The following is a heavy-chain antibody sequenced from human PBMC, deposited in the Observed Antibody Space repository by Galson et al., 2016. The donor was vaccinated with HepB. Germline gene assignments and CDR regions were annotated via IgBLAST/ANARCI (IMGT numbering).Heavy chain of an antibody. CDR2: ISYDGSKQ. J-gene: IGHJ4*02. V-gene: IGHV3-30-3*01. CDR3: GRDPHSSGWSGVMGYIDY. D-gene: IGHD6-19*01. CDR1: GFPFGSDA. Sequence: SLRLSCAASGFPFGSDAFHWVRQAPGKGLEWVAMISYDGSKQFYAASVKGRFTISRDNSKNKLFLEMNSLTAADTAVYFCGRDPHSSGWSGVMGYIDYWGQGTLVTVSS.